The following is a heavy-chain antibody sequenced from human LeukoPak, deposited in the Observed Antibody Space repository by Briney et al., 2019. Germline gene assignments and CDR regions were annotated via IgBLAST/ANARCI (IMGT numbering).Heavy chain of an antibody. Sequence: SQTLSLTCAISGDSVSSNSAAWNWIRQSPSRGLEWLGRTYYRSNWYNDYAVSVKRRITIKPDTSKNQFSLQLNSVTPEDTAVYYCAREADTAMGDAFDIWGQGTMVTVSS. CDR1: GDSVSSNSAA. CDR2: TYYRSNWYN. V-gene: IGHV6-1*01. D-gene: IGHD5-18*01. CDR3: AREADTAMGDAFDI. J-gene: IGHJ3*02.